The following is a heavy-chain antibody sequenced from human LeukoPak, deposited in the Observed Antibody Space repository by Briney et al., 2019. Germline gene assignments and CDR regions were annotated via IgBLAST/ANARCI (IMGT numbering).Heavy chain of an antibody. D-gene: IGHD5-12*01. CDR1: GFTFSSYA. J-gene: IGHJ4*02. CDR3: ARGWAYSGYDLYFDY. CDR2: ISYDGSNK. V-gene: IGHV3-30*04. Sequence: GGSLRLSCPASGFTFSSYAMHWVRQAPGKGLVWVAVISYDGSNKYYADSVKGRFTISRDNSKNTLYLQMNSLRAEDTAVYYCARGWAYSGYDLYFDYWGQGTLVTVSS.